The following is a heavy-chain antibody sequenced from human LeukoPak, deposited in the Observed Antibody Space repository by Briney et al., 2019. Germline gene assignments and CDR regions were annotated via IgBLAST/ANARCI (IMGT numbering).Heavy chain of an antibody. Sequence: YPGGSLRLSCAASGFTFNNYGMHWVRQAPGKGLEWVAFIRYNGNNQYYADSVKGRFTISRDNSKNTLYLQMNSLKGDDTAVYYCAKDSAFYYIDVWGKGTTVIISS. D-gene: IGHD3-10*01. V-gene: IGHV3-30*02. CDR2: IRYNGNNQ. CDR1: GFTFNNYG. J-gene: IGHJ6*03. CDR3: AKDSAFYYIDV.